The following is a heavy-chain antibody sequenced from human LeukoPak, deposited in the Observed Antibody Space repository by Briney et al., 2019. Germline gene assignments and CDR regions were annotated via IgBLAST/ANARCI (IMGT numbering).Heavy chain of an antibody. CDR2: ISYDGSNK. Sequence: GALRLSCAASGFTFSSYAMHWVRQAPGKGLEWVAVISYDGSNKYYADSVKGRFTISRDNSKNTLYLQMNSLRAEDTAVYYCARDHVMEDAFDIWGQGTMVTVSS. D-gene: IGHD3-16*01. CDR3: ARDHVMEDAFDI. J-gene: IGHJ3*02. CDR1: GFTFSSYA. V-gene: IGHV3-30-3*01.